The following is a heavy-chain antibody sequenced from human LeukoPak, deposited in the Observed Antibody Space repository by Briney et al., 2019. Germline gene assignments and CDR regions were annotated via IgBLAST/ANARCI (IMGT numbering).Heavy chain of an antibody. CDR3: AKGMYGVGGALDY. J-gene: IGHJ4*02. Sequence: GGSLRLSCAASGFIFRTYGMNWVRQAPGKGLEYVSGITAGGGNTYYGDSLKGRFTISRDDSKDTLFLQMNSLRVEDTAVYYRAKGMYGVGGALDYWGRGSLVTVSS. D-gene: IGHD2-21*01. CDR1: GFIFRTYG. CDR2: ITAGGGNT. V-gene: IGHV3-23*01.